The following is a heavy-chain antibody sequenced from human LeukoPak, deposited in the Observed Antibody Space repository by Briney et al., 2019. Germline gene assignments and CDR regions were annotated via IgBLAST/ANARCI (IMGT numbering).Heavy chain of an antibody. Sequence: GGSLRLSRAASGFTFSSYGMSWVRQAPGKGLEWVSGISGSGGSTYYADSVKGRFTISRDNSKSTLYLQMNSLRAEDTAVYYCAKKALPDYYDSSGYSDYWGQGTLVTVSS. CDR3: AKKALPDYYDSSGYSDY. CDR1: GFTFSSYG. CDR2: ISGSGGST. V-gene: IGHV3-23*01. D-gene: IGHD3-22*01. J-gene: IGHJ4*02.